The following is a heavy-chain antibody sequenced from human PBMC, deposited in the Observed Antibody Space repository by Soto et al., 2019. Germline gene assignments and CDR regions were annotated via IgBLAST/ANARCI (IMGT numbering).Heavy chain of an antibody. CDR2: IGTAGDT. Sequence: GGSLRLSCAASGFTFSSYDMHWVRQATGKGLEWVSAIGTAGDTYYPGSVKGRFTISRENAKNSLYLQMNSLRAGDTAVYYCARVGLTGLLDYWGQGTLVTVSS. CDR1: GFTFSSYD. J-gene: IGHJ4*02. CDR3: ARVGLTGLLDY. V-gene: IGHV3-13*01. D-gene: IGHD2-21*01.